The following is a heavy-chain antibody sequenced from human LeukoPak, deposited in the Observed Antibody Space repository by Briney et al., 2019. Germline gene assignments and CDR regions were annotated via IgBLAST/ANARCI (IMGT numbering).Heavy chain of an antibody. V-gene: IGHV3-30*03. CDR3: AREVGGGASGQ. J-gene: IGHJ4*02. D-gene: IGHD3-16*01. CDR1: GFTFSSYG. CDR2: ISYDGSNK. Sequence: PGGSLRLSCAVSGFTFSSYGMHWVRQAPGKGLEWVAVISYDGSNKYYADSVKGRFTISRDNSKNTLYLQMNSLRAEDTAVYYCAREVGGGASGQWGQGTLVTVSS.